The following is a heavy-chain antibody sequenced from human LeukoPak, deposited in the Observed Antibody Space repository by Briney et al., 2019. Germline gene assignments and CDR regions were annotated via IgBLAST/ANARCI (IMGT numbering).Heavy chain of an antibody. V-gene: IGHV4-59*01. CDR1: GGSISSYY. CDR2: IYYSGST. CDR3: ARVSVKTTATFDP. Sequence: SETLSLTCTVSGGSISSYYWGWIRQPPGKGLEWIGYIYYSGSTNYNPSLKSRVTISVDTSKNQFSLKLSSVTAADTAVYYCARVSVKTTATFDPWGQGTLVTVSS. D-gene: IGHD4-17*01. J-gene: IGHJ5*02.